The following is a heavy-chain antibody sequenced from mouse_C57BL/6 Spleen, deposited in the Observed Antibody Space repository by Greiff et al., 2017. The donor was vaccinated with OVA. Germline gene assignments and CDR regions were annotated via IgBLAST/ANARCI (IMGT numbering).Heavy chain of an antibody. CDR1: GYTFTSYW. V-gene: IGHV1-64*01. J-gene: IGHJ4*01. CDR2: IHPNSGST. CDR3: ARKEDYDGMDY. Sequence: VQLQQPGAELVKPGASVKLSCKASGYTFTSYWMHWVKQRPGQGLEWIGMIHPNSGSTNYNEKFKSKATLTVDKSSSTAYMQLSSLTSEDSAVYYCARKEDYDGMDYWGQGTSVTVSS.